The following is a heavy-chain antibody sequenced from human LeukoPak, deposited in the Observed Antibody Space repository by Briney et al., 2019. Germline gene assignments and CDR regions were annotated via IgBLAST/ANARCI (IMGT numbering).Heavy chain of an antibody. Sequence: PSETLSLTCTVSGGSINNYYWSWIRQPAGKGLEWIGRIYTSGSTNYSPSLKSRVTMSVDTSKNQFSLKLSSVTAADTAVYYCARGPDTRGYSYYFDYWGQGTLVSVSS. CDR3: ARGPDTRGYSYYFDY. J-gene: IGHJ4*02. CDR2: IYTSGST. CDR1: GGSINNYY. D-gene: IGHD5-18*01. V-gene: IGHV4-4*07.